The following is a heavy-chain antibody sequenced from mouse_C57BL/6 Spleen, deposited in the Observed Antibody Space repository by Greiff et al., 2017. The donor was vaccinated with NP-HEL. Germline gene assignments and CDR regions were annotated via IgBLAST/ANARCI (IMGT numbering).Heavy chain of an antibody. J-gene: IGHJ4*01. CDR3: ARGGSYYYGSSYRAMDY. CDR2: ISYDGSN. D-gene: IGHD1-1*01. Sequence: EVKLMESGPGLVKPSQSLSLTCSVTGYSITSGYYWNWIRQFPGNKLEWMGYISYDGSNNYNPSLKNRISITRDTSKNQFFLKLNSVTTEDTATYYCARGGSYYYGSSYRAMDYWGQGTSVTVSS. V-gene: IGHV3-6*01. CDR1: GYSITSGYY.